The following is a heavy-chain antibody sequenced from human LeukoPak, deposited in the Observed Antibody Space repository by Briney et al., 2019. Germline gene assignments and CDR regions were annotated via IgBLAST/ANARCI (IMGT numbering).Heavy chain of an antibody. V-gene: IGHV4-30-4*01. D-gene: IGHD5-24*01. CDR2: THNSGST. J-gene: IGHJ4*02. CDR3: ARSGGYNRSPYYFDY. CDR1: AGSITRHDYY. Sequence: SETLSLTCTVSAGSITRHDYYWSWIRQAPGKGLEWIGYTHNSGSTFYNPSLKSRFTISVDTSKNQFSLKLSSVTAADTAVYYCARSGGYNRSPYYFDYWGQGTLVTVSS.